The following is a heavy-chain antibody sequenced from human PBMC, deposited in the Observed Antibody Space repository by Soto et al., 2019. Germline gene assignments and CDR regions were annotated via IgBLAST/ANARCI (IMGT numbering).Heavy chain of an antibody. D-gene: IGHD5-18*01. J-gene: IGHJ4*02. CDR2: IYPSGMP. CDR3: ARERGGYGLFDS. CDR1: GGSISNAAYS. V-gene: IGHV4-30-2*01. Sequence: SETLSLTCTVSGGSISNAAYSWSWIRQPPGKGLEWIGYIYPSGMPFYNPSPRSRVTISIDRSNDQFSLNLKSVTAADTAVYYCARERGGYGLFDSWGQGTLVTVSS.